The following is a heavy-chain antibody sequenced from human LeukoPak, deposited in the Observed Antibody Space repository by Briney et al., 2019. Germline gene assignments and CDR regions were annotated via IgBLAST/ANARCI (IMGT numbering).Heavy chain of an antibody. CDR1: GFTFRRFG. CDR3: ARMPFNQIRRGVVAALYYYYGMDV. J-gene: IGHJ6*02. V-gene: IGHV3-33*01. Sequence: GGSLRLSCVASGFTFRRFGIHWVRQAPGKGLEWVAVIGHDGSDEYYAGSVKGRFTVSRDNFKNTVYLHMNSLRADDTAVYYCARMPFNQIRRGVVAALYYYYGMDVWGQGTTVTVSS. D-gene: IGHD2-15*01. CDR2: IGHDGSDE.